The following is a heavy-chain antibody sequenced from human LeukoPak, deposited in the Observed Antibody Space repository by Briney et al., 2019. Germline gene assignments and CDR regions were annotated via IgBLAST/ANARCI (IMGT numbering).Heavy chain of an antibody. V-gene: IGHV3-30*18. CDR3: AKVVLSYGLIGEFDP. CDR2: ISYDGSNK. D-gene: IGHD5-18*01. J-gene: IGHJ5*02. CDR1: GFTFSSYG. Sequence: GGSLRLSCAASGFTFSSYGMHWVRQAPGKGLEWVAVISYDGSNKYYADYVKGRFTISRDNSKNTLYLQMNSLRAEDTAVYYCAKVVLSYGLIGEFDPWGQGTLVTVSS.